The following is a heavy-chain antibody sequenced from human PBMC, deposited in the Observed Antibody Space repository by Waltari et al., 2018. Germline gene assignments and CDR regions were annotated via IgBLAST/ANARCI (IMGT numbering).Heavy chain of an antibody. CDR1: GGSISSGDYY. CDR2: IYYSVST. CDR3: AREGGATSAFDI. Sequence: QVQLQESGPGLVKRSQTLSLTCTVSGGSISSGDYYWSWIRQPPGKGPAWIGYIYYSVSTHYNPSLNILVTRSVDTSKNQFSLKLSSVTAADTAVYYCAREGGATSAFDIWGQGTMVTVSS. V-gene: IGHV4-30-4*08. D-gene: IGHD1-26*01. J-gene: IGHJ3*02.